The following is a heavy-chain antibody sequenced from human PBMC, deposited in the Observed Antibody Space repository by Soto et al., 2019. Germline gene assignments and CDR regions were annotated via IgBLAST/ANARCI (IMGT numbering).Heavy chain of an antibody. CDR3: ARNLIAVAGLYYYYGMDV. J-gene: IGHJ6*02. D-gene: IGHD6-19*01. CDR2: IIPIFGTA. CDR1: RVSISCCA. Sequence: VASVKASSKDPRVSISCCAIWWPHHAPGKGLEWMGGIIPIFGTANYAQKFQGRVTITADESTSTAYMELSSLRSEDTAVYYCARNLIAVAGLYYYYGMDVWGQGTTVTVSS. V-gene: IGHV1-69*13.